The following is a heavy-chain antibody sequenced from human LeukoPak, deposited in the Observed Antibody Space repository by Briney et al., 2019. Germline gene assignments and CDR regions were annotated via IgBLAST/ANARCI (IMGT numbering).Heavy chain of an antibody. J-gene: IGHJ4*02. D-gene: IGHD2-2*01. CDR2: ISYDGSNK. CDR1: GFTFSDYW. Sequence: GSLRLSCAVSGFTFSDYWMSWVRQAPGKGLEWVAVISYDGSNKYYADSVKGRFTISRDNSKNTLYLQMNSLRAEDTAVYYCAKDSCSSNSCPIEYWGQGTLVTVSS. V-gene: IGHV3-30*18. CDR3: AKDSCSSNSCPIEY.